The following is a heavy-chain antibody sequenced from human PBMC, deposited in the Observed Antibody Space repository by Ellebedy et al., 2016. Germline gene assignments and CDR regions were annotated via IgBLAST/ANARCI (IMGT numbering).Heavy chain of an antibody. CDR1: GFTFNDYA. Sequence: GGSLRLSXAGSGFTFNDYALHWVRQAPGKGLEWVSGISWDSAVIGYGGSVKGRFTISKDSAKSYLYLQMNSLRPEDTAFYYCAKGTMDYFYHWGQGTLVTVSS. CDR2: ISWDSAVI. J-gene: IGHJ4*02. CDR3: AKGTMDYFYH. V-gene: IGHV3-9*01. D-gene: IGHD4/OR15-4a*01.